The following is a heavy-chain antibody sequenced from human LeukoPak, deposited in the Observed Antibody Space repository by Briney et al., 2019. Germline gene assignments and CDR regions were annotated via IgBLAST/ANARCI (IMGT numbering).Heavy chain of an antibody. V-gene: IGHV3-23*01. CDR3: ARAADGTIPRSLDY. Sequence: GGSLRLSCAASGFTFSSYAMSWVRQAPGKGLEWVSAISGSGGSTYYADSVKGRFTISRDNSRNTLFLQMNSLRAEDTAVYYCARAADGTIPRSLDYWGQGTLVTVSS. CDR1: GFTFSSYA. D-gene: IGHD2-21*01. CDR2: ISGSGGST. J-gene: IGHJ4*02.